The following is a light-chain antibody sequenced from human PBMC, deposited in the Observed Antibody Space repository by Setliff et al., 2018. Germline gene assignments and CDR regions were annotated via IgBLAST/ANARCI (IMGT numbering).Light chain of an antibody. CDR3: QQSYSTPRT. CDR2: AAS. Sequence: DIQMTQSPSSLSASVGDRVTITCRASQSISSYLNWYQQKPGKAPKVLIYAASSLQSGVPSRFSGSGSETDFTLTISSLQPEDFATYYCQQSYSTPRTFGQGTKVDIK. V-gene: IGKV1-39*01. J-gene: IGKJ1*01. CDR1: QSISSY.